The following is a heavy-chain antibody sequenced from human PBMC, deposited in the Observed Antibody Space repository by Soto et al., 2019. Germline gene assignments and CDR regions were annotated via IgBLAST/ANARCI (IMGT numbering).Heavy chain of an antibody. Sequence: GGSRRLSWAASGFDFSFYWMSWVRQAPGKGPGWVANIKFDGSEKQYVDSVKGRFTISRDNARNSVFLQMNSLRAGDTAVYYCVKDGGYCSSATCYSPRNHYFDAWGQGTLVTVSS. CDR3: VKDGGYCSSATCYSPRNHYFDA. D-gene: IGHD2-2*01. CDR1: GFDFSFYW. V-gene: IGHV3-7*03. CDR2: IKFDGSEK. J-gene: IGHJ5*02.